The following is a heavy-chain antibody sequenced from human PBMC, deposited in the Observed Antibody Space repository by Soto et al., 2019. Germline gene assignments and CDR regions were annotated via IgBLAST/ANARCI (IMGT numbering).Heavy chain of an antibody. CDR2: ISGSGGTA. D-gene: IGHD6-19*01. J-gene: IGHJ3*01. CDR3: VKEGSGWYSRGPLDF. V-gene: IGHV3-23*01. CDR1: GFTFTNYV. Sequence: EVQLLESGGGLVQPGGSLRLSCAASGFTFTNYVMNWVRQAPGKGLEWVSVISGSGGTAYYADSVKGRFTISIDNSNNMLYLQMNSLRAEDTAKYYCVKEGSGWYSRGPLDFWGRGTMVTVSS.